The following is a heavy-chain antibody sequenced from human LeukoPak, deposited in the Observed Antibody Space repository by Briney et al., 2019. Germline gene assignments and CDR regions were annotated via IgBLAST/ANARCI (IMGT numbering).Heavy chain of an antibody. V-gene: IGHV3-48*03. D-gene: IGHD4-17*01. CDR2: TRSSGST. Sequence: GGSLRLSCAASGFIFSSYEMNWVRQAPGKGLEWISYTRSSGSTEYADSVKGRFTISRDNAKNSLFLQMNSLRAGDTAIYYCARERVTTRGDALDLWGQGTRVTVSS. CDR3: ARERVTTRGDALDL. J-gene: IGHJ3*01. CDR1: GFIFSSYE.